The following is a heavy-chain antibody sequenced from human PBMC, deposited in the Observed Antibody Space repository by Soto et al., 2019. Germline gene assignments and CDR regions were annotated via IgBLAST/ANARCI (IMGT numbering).Heavy chain of an antibody. CDR2: INPNSGGT. D-gene: IGHD6-19*01. CDR1: GYTFTGYY. V-gene: IGHV1-2*02. Sequence: QVQLVQSGAEVKKPGASVKVSCKASGYTFTGYYMHWVRQAPGQGIEWMGWINPNSGGTNYAQKFQGRVTMTRDTSISTAYMELSRLRSDDTALYYCARDGVYSSGWYERGWFDPWGQGTLVTVSS. J-gene: IGHJ5*02. CDR3: ARDGVYSSGWYERGWFDP.